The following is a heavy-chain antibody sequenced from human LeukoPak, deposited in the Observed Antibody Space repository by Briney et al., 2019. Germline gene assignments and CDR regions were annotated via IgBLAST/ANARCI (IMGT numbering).Heavy chain of an antibody. V-gene: IGHV3-72*01. CDR1: GFTFSDYI. J-gene: IGHJ3*01. CDR3: SRDGGASDESAFDF. CDR2: IRRKRQSYST. D-gene: IGHD3-16*01. Sequence: GGSLRLSCEASGFTFSDYILDWVRQAPGKGLEWVGRIRRKRQSYSTEYAASVKGRFTISRDDSRNSLFLDMNSLKTEDTAVYHCSRDGGASDESAFDFWGRGTMVTVSS.